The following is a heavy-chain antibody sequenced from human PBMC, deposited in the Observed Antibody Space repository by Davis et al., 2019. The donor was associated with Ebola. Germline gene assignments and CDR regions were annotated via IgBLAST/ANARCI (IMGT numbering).Heavy chain of an antibody. V-gene: IGHV3-23*01. J-gene: IGHJ3*01. CDR1: GSTFSTYN. Sequence: GESLKISCSASGSTFSTYNMNWVRQAPGKGLEWVSGIRGTGDYTYTAASVKGRFIVSRDNSKCRVYLQMNTLRVDDTAIYYCAIFDVGVEGAFDFWGQGTKVTVSS. CDR2: IRGTGDYT. D-gene: IGHD2-8*01. CDR3: AIFDVGVEGAFDF.